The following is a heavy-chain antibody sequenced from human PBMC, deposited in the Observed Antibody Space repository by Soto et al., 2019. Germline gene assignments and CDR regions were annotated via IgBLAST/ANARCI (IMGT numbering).Heavy chain of an antibody. CDR2: ISSTGGTV. CDR1: GFTLSDYY. Sequence: PGGSLRLSCAASGFTLSDYYMTWVRQTPGKGLEWISYISSTGGTVNYADSVKGRFTISRDNIKNSLFLQMTSLRDEDTAVYYCGRVGLDYSGLAAGGKGTRFPVSS. J-gene: IGHJ6*03. D-gene: IGHD2-15*01. CDR3: GRVGLDYSGLAA. V-gene: IGHV3-11*01.